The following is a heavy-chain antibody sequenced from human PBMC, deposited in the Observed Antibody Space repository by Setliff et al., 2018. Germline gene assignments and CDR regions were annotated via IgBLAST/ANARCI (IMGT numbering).Heavy chain of an antibody. V-gene: IGHV4-38-2*02. CDR1: GYSISSGYI. CDR3: AGGRRYDYGWDFDY. J-gene: IGHJ4*02. D-gene: IGHD4-17*01. Sequence: SETLSLTCTVSGYSISSGYIWGWIRQPPGKGLEWIGSISHSGSTYYNPSLRSRVTISLDTSENQFSPKLTSVTAADTAVYYCAGGRRYDYGWDFDYWGQGTLVTVSS. CDR2: ISHSGST.